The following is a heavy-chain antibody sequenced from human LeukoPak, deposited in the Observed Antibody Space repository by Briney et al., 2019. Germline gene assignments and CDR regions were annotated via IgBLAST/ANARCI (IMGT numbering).Heavy chain of an antibody. J-gene: IGHJ4*02. CDR3: AHAKHGHYTYDY. Sequence: ESGPTLAKPTQTLTLTCTFSGVSLSTSAVGVGWIRQPPGKALEWLALLYWDDGKRYSPSLKSRLAITKDTSKNQVVLTMTNMDPVDTAEYSCAHAKHGHYTYDYWGQGTLVTVSS. D-gene: IGHD4-17*01. CDR2: LYWDDGK. V-gene: IGHV2-5*02. CDR1: GVSLSTSAVG.